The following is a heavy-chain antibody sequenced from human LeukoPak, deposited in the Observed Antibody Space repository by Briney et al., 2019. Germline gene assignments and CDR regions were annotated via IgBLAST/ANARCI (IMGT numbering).Heavy chain of an antibody. CDR1: GGSISSYY. D-gene: IGHD3-10*01. Sequence: SETLSLTCTVSGGSISSYYWSWIRQPPGKGLEWIGYIYYSGSTNYNPSLKSRVTISVDTSKNQFSLKLSSVTAADTAVYYCARRGWESGSYYQGFDYWGQGTLVTVSS. V-gene: IGHV4-59*08. CDR3: ARRGWESGSYYQGFDY. J-gene: IGHJ4*02. CDR2: IYYSGST.